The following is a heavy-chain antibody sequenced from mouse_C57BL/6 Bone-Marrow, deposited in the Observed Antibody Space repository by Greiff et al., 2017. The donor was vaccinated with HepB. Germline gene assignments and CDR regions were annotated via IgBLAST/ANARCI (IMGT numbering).Heavy chain of an antibody. D-gene: IGHD2-12*01. Sequence: EVKLMESGGGLVQPGGSMKLSCVASGFTFSNYWMNWVRQSPEKGLEWVAQIRLKSDNYATHYVESVKGRFTISRDDSKSSVYLQMNNLRAEDTGIYYCTLYGFAYWGQGTLVTVSA. V-gene: IGHV6-3*01. CDR2: IRLKSDNYAT. CDR3: TLYGFAY. J-gene: IGHJ3*01. CDR1: GFTFSNYW.